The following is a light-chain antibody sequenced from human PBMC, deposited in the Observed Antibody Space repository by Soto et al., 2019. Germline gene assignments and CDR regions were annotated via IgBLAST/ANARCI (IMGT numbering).Light chain of an antibody. CDR1: QSVSSSY. V-gene: IGKV3-20*01. Sequence: EIVLTQSPGTLSLSPGERATLSCRASQSVSSSYLAWYQQKPGQAPRLLIYGASSRATGIPDRFSGSGSGTVFTLTISRLEPEDFAVYYCQQYGSSPLAWTFCQGTKVEFK. CDR3: QQYGSSPLAWT. CDR2: GAS. J-gene: IGKJ1*01.